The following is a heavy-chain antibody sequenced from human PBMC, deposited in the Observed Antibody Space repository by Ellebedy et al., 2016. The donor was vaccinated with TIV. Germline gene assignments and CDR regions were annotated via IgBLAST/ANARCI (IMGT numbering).Heavy chain of an antibody. CDR2: INPNSGGT. V-gene: IGHV1-2*02. J-gene: IGHJ4*02. D-gene: IGHD3-22*01. Sequence: ASVKVSCXTSGYTFTGYYMHWVRQAPGQGLEWMGWINPNSGGTYYAQKFQGRVTMTRDTSTSTVYMELSSLRSEDTAVYYCARDHYYDSSGPTYDFDYWGQGTLVTVSS. CDR3: ARDHYYDSSGPTYDFDY. CDR1: GYTFTGYY.